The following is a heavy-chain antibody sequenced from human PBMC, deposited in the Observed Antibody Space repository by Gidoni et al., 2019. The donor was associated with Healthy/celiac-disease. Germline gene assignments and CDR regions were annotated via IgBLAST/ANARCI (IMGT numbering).Heavy chain of an antibody. V-gene: IGHV4-39*07. CDR2: IYYSGST. CDR3: ARDRLLGMSYGYVY. D-gene: IGHD5-18*01. CDR1: GGSISSSSYY. Sequence: QLQLQESGPGLVKPSETLSLTCTVSGGSISSSSYYWGWIRQPPGKGLEWIGSIYYSGSTYYNPSLKSRVTISVDTSKNQFSLKLSSVTAADTAVYYCARDRLLGMSYGYVYWGQGTLVTVSS. J-gene: IGHJ4*02.